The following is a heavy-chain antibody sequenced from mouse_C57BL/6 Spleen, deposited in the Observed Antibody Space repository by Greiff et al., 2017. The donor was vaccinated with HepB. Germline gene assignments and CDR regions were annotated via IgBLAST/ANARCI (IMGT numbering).Heavy chain of an antibody. V-gene: IGHV1-50*01. CDR2: IDPSDSYT. J-gene: IGHJ2*01. Sequence: QVQLKQPGAELVKPGASVKLSCKASGYTFTSYWMQWVKQRPGQGLEWIGEIDPSDSYTNYNQKFKGKATLTVDTSSSTAYMQLSSLTSEDSAVYYCARSNPDNWDYWGQGTTLTVSS. CDR3: ARSNPDNWDY. CDR1: GYTFTSYW. D-gene: IGHD4-1*02.